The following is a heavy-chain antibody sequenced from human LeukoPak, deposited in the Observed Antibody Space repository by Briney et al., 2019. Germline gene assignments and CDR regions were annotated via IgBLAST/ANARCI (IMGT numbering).Heavy chain of an antibody. CDR1: GGSISTYY. J-gene: IGHJ6*02. CDR3: ARVRTHKDIAVAAPGYYYGMDV. D-gene: IGHD6-19*01. Sequence: SEILSLTCTVSGGSISTYYWSWIRQPPGKGLEWIGYIYYSGNTNYNPSLKSRVTISVDTSKNQFSLKLSSVTAADTAVYYCARVRTHKDIAVAAPGYYYGMDVWGQGTTVTVSS. V-gene: IGHV4-59*01. CDR2: IYYSGNT.